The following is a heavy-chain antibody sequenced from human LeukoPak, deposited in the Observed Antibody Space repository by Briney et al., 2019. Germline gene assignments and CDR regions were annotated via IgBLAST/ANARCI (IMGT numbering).Heavy chain of an antibody. V-gene: IGHV1-2*04. CDR3: ARGKWRYYDSSGSNWFDP. J-gene: IGHJ5*02. D-gene: IGHD3-22*01. CDR1: GYTFTSYA. CDR2: INPNSGGT. Sequence: ASVKVSCKASGYTFTSYAMNWVRQAPGQGLEWMGWINPNSGGTNYAQKFQGWVTMTRDTSISTAYMELSRLRSDDTAVYYCARGKWRYYDSSGSNWFDPWGQGTLVTVSS.